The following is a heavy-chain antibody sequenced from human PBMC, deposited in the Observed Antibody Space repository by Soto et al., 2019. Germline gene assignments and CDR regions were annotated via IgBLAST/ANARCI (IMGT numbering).Heavy chain of an antibody. V-gene: IGHV1-3*01. D-gene: IGHD3-10*01. CDR1: GYTFTNYA. J-gene: IGHJ6*02. CDR3: ARGAYSSGSYYYYGMDV. Sequence: ASVKVSCKASGYTFTNYAIHWVRQAPGQRLEWMGWINGGNGNTKYSQNFQGRVTITRDTSASTAYMELSSLSSEDMSIYYCARGAYSSGSYYYYGMDVWGQGTTVTVSS. CDR2: INGGNGNT.